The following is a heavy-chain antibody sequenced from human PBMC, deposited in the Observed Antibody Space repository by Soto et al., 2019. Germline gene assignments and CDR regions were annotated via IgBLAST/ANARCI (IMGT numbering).Heavy chain of an antibody. Sequence: EVQLVESGGGLVQPDRSLRLSCAASGFTFDDYAMHWVRQAPGKGLEWVSGISWNSGSIGYADSVKGRFTISRDNAKNSLYLQMNSLRAEDTALYYCAKGIKGYCSSTSCYPSYYYMDVWGKGTTVTVSS. J-gene: IGHJ6*03. V-gene: IGHV3-9*01. CDR3: AKGIKGYCSSTSCYPSYYYMDV. CDR1: GFTFDDYA. CDR2: ISWNSGSI. D-gene: IGHD2-2*01.